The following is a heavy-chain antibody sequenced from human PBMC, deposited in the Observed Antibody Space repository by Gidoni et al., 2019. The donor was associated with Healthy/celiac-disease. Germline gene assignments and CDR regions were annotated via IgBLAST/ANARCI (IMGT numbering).Heavy chain of an antibody. V-gene: IGHV3-23*01. CDR2: SSGSGGST. CDR1: GFTFSGYA. CDR3: ATSPVDYGDYGENY. Sequence: EVQLLESGGGLVQPGGSLRLSCAPSGFTFSGYAMSWVRQAPGKGLEWVSASSGSGGSTYYADSVKGRFTISRDNSKNTLYLQMNSLRAEDTAVYYCATSPVDYGDYGENYWGQGTLVTVSS. D-gene: IGHD4-17*01. J-gene: IGHJ4*02.